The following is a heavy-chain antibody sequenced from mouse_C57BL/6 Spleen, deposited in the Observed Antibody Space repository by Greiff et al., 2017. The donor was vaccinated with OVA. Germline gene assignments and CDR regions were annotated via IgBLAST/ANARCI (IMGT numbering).Heavy chain of an antibody. Sequence: QVQLQQPGAELVMPGASVKLSCKASGYTFTSYWMHWVKQRPGQGLEWIGEIDPSDSYTNSNQKFTGKSTLTVDKSSSTAYMTLSSLTPEDTAVYYCARGSNHPYCDYWGQGTTLTVSS. J-gene: IGHJ2*01. CDR2: IDPSDSYT. CDR1: GYTFTSYW. CDR3: ARGSNHPYCDY. D-gene: IGHD2-5*01. V-gene: IGHV1-69*01.